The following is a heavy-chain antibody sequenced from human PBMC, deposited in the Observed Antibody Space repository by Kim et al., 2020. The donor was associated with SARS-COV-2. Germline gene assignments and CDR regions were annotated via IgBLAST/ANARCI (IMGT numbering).Heavy chain of an antibody. J-gene: IGHJ6*02. D-gene: IGHD4-17*01. CDR1: GGTFSSYA. CDR3: ARGRDYGEYEGQYYYYGMDF. CDR2: IIPIFGTA. V-gene: IGHV1-69*13. Sequence: SVKVSCKASGGTFSSYAISWVRQAPGQGLEWMGGIIPIFGTANYAQKFQGRVTITADESTSTAYMELSSLRSEDTAVYYCARGRDYGEYEGQYYYYGMDFWGQGTTVTVSS.